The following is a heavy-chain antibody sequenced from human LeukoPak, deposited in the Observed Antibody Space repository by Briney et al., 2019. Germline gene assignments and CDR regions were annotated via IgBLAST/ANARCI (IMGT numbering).Heavy chain of an antibody. V-gene: IGHV1-69*04. CDR3: ARDQGDNSYGYYAIWYAFDV. CDR1: GGTFNNYA. D-gene: IGHD5-18*01. Sequence: SVKVSCKASGGTFNNYAISWVRQAPGQGLEWMGRIVPILGIASYAQEFQGRLIITADKATSSAYMELSSLRSEDTAVYYCARDQGDNSYGYYAIWYAFDVWGQGTMVTVSS. J-gene: IGHJ3*01. CDR2: IVPILGIA.